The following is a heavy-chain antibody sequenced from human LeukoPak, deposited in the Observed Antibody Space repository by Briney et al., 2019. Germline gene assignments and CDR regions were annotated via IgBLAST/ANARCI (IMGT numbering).Heavy chain of an antibody. CDR3: ARGRHDITMIVVVMTSVSYYLDV. V-gene: IGHV4-34*01. CDR1: GGSFSGYH. CDR2: INPSGST. D-gene: IGHD3-22*01. J-gene: IGHJ6*03. Sequence: PSETLSLTCAVYGGSFSGYHWTWIRQSPGKGLEWIGDINPSGSTYYNPSLKSRLTVSVDTSKNQFSLKLRSVTAADTAVYYCARGRHDITMIVVVMTSVSYYLDVWGKGTTVTVS.